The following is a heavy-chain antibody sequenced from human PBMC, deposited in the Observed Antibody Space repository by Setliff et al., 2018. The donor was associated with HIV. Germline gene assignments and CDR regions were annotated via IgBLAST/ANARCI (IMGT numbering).Heavy chain of an antibody. D-gene: IGHD3-3*01. CDR2: IYYSGST. CDR3: ASTYYNFWSGQAAYNWFDP. V-gene: IGHV4-39*01. CDR1: GGSISSSSYY. J-gene: IGHJ5*02. Sequence: SETLSLTCTVSGGSISSSSYYWGWIRQPPGKGLEWIGSIYYSGSTYYNPSLKSRVTISVDTSRNRFFLKLTSVTAADTAVYYCASTYYNFWSGQAAYNWFDPWGQGTLVTVSS.